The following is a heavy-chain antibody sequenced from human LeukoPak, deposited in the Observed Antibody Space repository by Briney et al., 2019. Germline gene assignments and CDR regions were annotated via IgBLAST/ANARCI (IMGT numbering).Heavy chain of an antibody. CDR2: MSNDGSDK. V-gene: IGHV3-30*02. J-gene: IGHJ6*03. D-gene: IGHD1-26*01. CDR3: AKGLSGSYYYYMDV. Sequence: GGSLRLSCAEFGFSFITYGMHWVRQAPGKGLEWVAFMSNDGSDKHYRDSVKGRFTISRDNSKNTLYLQMTRLRDDDTAVYFCAKGLSGSYYYYMDVWGKGTTVTVSS. CDR1: GFSFITYG.